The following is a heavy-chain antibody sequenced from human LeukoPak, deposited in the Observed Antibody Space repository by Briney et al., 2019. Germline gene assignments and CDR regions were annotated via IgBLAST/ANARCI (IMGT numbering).Heavy chain of an antibody. CDR3: ARLRGYSYGSVRFDP. V-gene: IGHV4-59*01. D-gene: IGHD5-18*01. CDR2: IYYSGST. Sequence: PSETLSLXCAVYGGSFSGYYWSWIRQPPGKGLEWIGYIYYSGSTNYNPSLKSRVTISVDTSKNQFSLKLSSVTAADTAVYYCARLRGYSYGSVRFDPWGQGTLVTVSS. J-gene: IGHJ5*02. CDR1: GGSFSGYY.